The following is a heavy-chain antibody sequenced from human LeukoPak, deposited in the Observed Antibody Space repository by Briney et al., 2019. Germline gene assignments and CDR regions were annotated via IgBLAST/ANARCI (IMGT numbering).Heavy chain of an antibody. Sequence: SETLSLTCSVSGGSIGTNYWSWIRQVPGKGLEWIGYSSYSGSSNYNPSLKSRVTISVDTSKTQFSLYLNSVTAADTAVYYCARSDTHHIHSSSWHFDYWGQGTLVTVSS. D-gene: IGHD6-13*01. J-gene: IGHJ4*02. CDR1: GGSIGTNY. CDR2: SSYSGSS. CDR3: ARSDTHHIHSSSWHFDY. V-gene: IGHV4-59*01.